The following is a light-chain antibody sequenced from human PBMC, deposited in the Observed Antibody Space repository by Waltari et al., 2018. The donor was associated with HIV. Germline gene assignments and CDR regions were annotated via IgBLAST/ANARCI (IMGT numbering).Light chain of an antibody. V-gene: IGLV1-44*01. CDR2: SNN. Sequence: QSVLTQPPSASGTPGQRVTIPCSGSSSHIGSNTVNWYQQLPGTAPKLLIYSNNQRPSGVADRFSGSKSGTSASLAISGLQSEDEADYYCAAWDDSLNGVVFGGGTKLTVL. J-gene: IGLJ2*01. CDR3: AAWDDSLNGVV. CDR1: SSHIGSNT.